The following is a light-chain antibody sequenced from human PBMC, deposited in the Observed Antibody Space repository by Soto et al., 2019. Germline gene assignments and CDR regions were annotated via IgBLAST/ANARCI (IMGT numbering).Light chain of an antibody. CDR3: QKYNSAPHT. V-gene: IGKV1-27*01. CDR1: QGISNY. J-gene: IGKJ2*01. Sequence: DIQMTQSASSLSASVGDRVTITCRASQGISNYLAWYQQKPGKVPKLLIYAASTLQSGVSSRISGSGSGTVFTLTISSLQPEDVASYYCQKYNSAPHTFGQGTKLEIK. CDR2: AAS.